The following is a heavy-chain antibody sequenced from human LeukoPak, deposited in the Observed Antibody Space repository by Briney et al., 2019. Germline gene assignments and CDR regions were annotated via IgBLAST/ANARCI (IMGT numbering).Heavy chain of an antibody. J-gene: IGHJ4*02. D-gene: IGHD3-10*01. V-gene: IGHV3-23*01. CDR1: GFTFSSFA. CDR2: FDGNGPNT. Sequence: GGSLRLSCAASGFTFSSFAMTWVRQAPGKGLEWVSGFDGNGPNTYYADSVKGRWTISRDNSKNTLYLQMNSLRAEDTAVYYCARDFTGVFDYWGQGTLVTVSS. CDR3: ARDFTGVFDY.